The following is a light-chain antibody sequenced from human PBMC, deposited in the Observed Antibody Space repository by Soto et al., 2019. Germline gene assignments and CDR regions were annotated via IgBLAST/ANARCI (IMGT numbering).Light chain of an antibody. CDR1: QSISSW. V-gene: IGKV1-5*03. Sequence: DIQMTQSPSTLSASVGDRVTITCRASQSISSWLAWYQQKPGKAPKLLIYKASTLQSGVPSRFSGSGSGTEFTLAISSLQPDDSATYYCQQYNDSWTFGPGTKVDIK. CDR2: KAS. J-gene: IGKJ1*01. CDR3: QQYNDSWT.